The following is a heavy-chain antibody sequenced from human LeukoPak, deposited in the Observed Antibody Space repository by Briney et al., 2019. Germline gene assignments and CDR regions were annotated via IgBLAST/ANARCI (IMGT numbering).Heavy chain of an antibody. J-gene: IGHJ4*02. CDR1: GFTFSSYD. D-gene: IGHD2-15*01. V-gene: IGHV3-30*18. Sequence: GGSLRLSCAASGFTFSSYDMHWVRQAPGKGREWVAVVSYDGSSKYYADAVKGRFTISRDNSKDTVYLQMNSLRAEDTAVYHCAKEDCSGGACYSLDYWGQGTLITVSS. CDR2: VSYDGSSK. CDR3: AKEDCSGGACYSLDY.